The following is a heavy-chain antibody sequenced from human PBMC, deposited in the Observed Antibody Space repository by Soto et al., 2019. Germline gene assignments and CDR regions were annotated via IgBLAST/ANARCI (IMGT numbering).Heavy chain of an antibody. V-gene: IGHV4-39*01. CDR2: IYYSGST. CDR3: ARGRDYNWFDP. Sequence: SETLSLTCTVSGGSISSSSYYWGWIRQPPGKGLEWIGSIYYSGSTYYNPSLKSRVTISVDTSKNQFSLKLSSVTAADTAVYYCARGRDYNWFDPWGPGTLVTVS. CDR1: GGSISSSSYY. J-gene: IGHJ5*02.